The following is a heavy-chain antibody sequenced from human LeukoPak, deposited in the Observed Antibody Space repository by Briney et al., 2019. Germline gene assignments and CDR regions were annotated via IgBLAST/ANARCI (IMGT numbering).Heavy chain of an antibody. CDR3: ARLADCSSTSCYDH. D-gene: IGHD2-2*01. J-gene: IGHJ4*02. Sequence: SETLSLTCTVSGGSISSSIYCWGWIRQPPGKGLEWIGSIYYSGSTYYNPSLKSRVTISVDTSKNQFSLKLKSVTAADMAVYYCARLADCSSTSCYDHWGQGTLVTVSS. V-gene: IGHV4-39*01. CDR2: IYYSGST. CDR1: GGSISSSIYC.